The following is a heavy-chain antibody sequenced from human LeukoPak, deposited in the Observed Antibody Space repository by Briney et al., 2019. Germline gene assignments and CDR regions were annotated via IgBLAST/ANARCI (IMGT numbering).Heavy chain of an antibody. D-gene: IGHD3-3*01. J-gene: IGHJ3*02. CDR3: TEASVLTIFGMAWHAFDI. CDR2: ISGSGGST. V-gene: IGHV3-23*01. CDR1: GFTFSSYA. Sequence: GGSLRLSCAASGFTFSSYAMSWVRQAPGKGLEWVSAISGSGGSTYYADSVKGRFTISRDNSKNTLYLQMNSLRAEDTAIYYCTEASVLTIFGMAWHAFDIWGQGTMVTVSP.